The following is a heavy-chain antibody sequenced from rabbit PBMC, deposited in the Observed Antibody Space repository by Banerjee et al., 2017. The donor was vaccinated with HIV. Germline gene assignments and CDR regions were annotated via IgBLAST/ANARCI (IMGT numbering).Heavy chain of an antibody. D-gene: IGHD8-1*01. J-gene: IGHJ6*01. CDR3: ARDVGTSFSTYGMDL. CDR1: GIDFSSYYY. CDR2: IDTGSSGFT. Sequence: QEQLVESGGGLVQPEGSLTFTCTASGIDFSSYYYMCWVRQAPGKGLEWIGCIDTGSSGFTYFATWAKGRFTCSKTSSTTVTLQMTSLTAADTATYFCARDVGTSFSTYGMDLWGQGTLVTVS. V-gene: IGHV1S45*01.